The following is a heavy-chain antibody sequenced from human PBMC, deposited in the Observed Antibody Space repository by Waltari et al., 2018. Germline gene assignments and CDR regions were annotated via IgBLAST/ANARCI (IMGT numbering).Heavy chain of an antibody. CDR2: INSDGSST. CDR1: GFTFSSYW. Sequence: EVQLVEYGGGLVQTGGSLRLSCAASGFTFSSYWMHWVRQAPGKGRVWVSRINSDGSSTSYADSVKGRFTISRDNAKNTLYLQMNSLRAEDTAVYYCARGRYCSSTSCYSAPHYYYYGMDVWGQGTTVTVSS. D-gene: IGHD2-2*01. CDR3: ARGRYCSSTSCYSAPHYYYYGMDV. J-gene: IGHJ6*02. V-gene: IGHV3-74*01.